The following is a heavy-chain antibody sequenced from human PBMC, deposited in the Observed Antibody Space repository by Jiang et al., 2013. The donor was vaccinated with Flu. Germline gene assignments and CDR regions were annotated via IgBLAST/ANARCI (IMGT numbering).Heavy chain of an antibody. D-gene: IGHD3-16*01. J-gene: IGHJ3*02. Sequence: CKASGYTFTSYAMNWCDRPLDKDLSGWDGSTPRLRTQHMPTGFTGRLVFSLDTSVSTAYLHISSLKAEDTAVYYCATLEAPWGHTEQHDAFDMWGQGTMVTVSS. CDR3: ATLEAPWGHTEQHDAFDM. CDR2: STPRLRT. CDR1: GYTFTSYA. V-gene: IGHV7-4-1*02.